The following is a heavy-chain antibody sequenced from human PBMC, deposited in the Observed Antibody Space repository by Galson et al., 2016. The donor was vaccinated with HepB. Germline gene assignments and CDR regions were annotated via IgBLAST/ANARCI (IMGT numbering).Heavy chain of an antibody. V-gene: IGHV3-7*03. CDR3: ARALSGSGWTYWYFDL. CDR2: IKQDGSEK. CDR1: RFTFINSW. D-gene: IGHD6-19*01. J-gene: IGHJ2*01. Sequence: SLRLSCAASRFTFINSWMSWVRQAPGKGLEWVANIKQDGSEKYYVDSVKGRFTISRDNAKNSLFLQMNGLRAEDTAVYYCARALSGSGWTYWYFDLWGRGTLVTVSS.